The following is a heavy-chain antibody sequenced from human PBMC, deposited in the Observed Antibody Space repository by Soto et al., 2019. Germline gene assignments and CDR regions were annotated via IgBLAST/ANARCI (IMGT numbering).Heavy chain of an antibody. J-gene: IGHJ4*02. D-gene: IGHD2-15*01. Sequence: QVQLVQSGAEVKKPGSSVKVSCKASGGTFSSYTISWVRQAPGQGLEWMGRIIPILGIANYAQKFQGRVTITADKSTSTAYMELSSLRSEDTAVYYCARDRDGGNAYFDYWGQGTLVTVSS. CDR1: GGTFSSYT. CDR3: ARDRDGGNAYFDY. CDR2: IIPILGIA. V-gene: IGHV1-69*08.